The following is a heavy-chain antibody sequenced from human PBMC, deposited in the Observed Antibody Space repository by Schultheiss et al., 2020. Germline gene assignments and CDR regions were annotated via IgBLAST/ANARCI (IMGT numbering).Heavy chain of an antibody. CDR2: VYPDDSDT. D-gene: IGHD3-9*01. CDR3: ARQPTGLNYYYFGMDV. CDR1: GYRFTGYW. J-gene: IGHJ6*02. V-gene: IGHV5-51*01. Sequence: GSLRLSCKGSGYRFTGYWIGWVRQMPGKGLEWIGIVYPDDSDTRYSPSFQGQVTISADKSISTAYLQWNSLKASDTAMYYCARQPTGLNYYYFGMDVWGQGTTVPVS.